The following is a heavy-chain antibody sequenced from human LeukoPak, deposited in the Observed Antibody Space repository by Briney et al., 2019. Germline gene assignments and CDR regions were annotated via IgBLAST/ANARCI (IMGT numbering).Heavy chain of an antibody. CDR1: GYTFSNFG. Sequence: ASVEVSCKASGYTFSNFGISWVRQAPGQGLEWMGWISGNNDNPNYGQKFQGRLTVTTDSSTSTAYMELRNLRSDDTAVYYCARDGTSTDDYWGQGTLVTVSS. J-gene: IGHJ4*02. D-gene: IGHD2-2*01. CDR3: ARDGTSTDDY. CDR2: ISGNNDNP. V-gene: IGHV1-18*01.